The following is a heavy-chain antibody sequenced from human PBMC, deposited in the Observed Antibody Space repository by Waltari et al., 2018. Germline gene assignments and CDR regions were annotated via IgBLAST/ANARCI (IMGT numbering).Heavy chain of an antibody. Sequence: QLQLQESGPGLGTPSETLSLTCIVSGGPLNSNLHYWAWIRQPPGQGLEWIGTMSYNVATYSSPSLKSRVTLSRDTSKNHLSLKLGSVTAADTAVYYCATYIGASIGTAAFDVWGQGTMVTVSS. V-gene: IGHV4-39*02. J-gene: IGHJ3*01. CDR3: ATYIGASIGTAAFDV. D-gene: IGHD5-12*01. CDR1: GGPLNSNLHY. CDR2: MSYNVAT.